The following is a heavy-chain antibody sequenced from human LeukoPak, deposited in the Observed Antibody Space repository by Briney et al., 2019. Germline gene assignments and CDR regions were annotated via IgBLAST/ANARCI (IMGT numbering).Heavy chain of an antibody. CDR3: AKDYYGSGSPSAFDY. V-gene: IGHV3-66*01. D-gene: IGHD3-10*01. J-gene: IGHJ4*02. Sequence: PGGSLRLSCAASGFTVSSNYMSWVRQAPGKGLEWVSVIDSGGSTYYADSVKGRFTISRDNSKNTLYLQMNSLRAEDTAVYYCAKDYYGSGSPSAFDYWGQGTLVTVSS. CDR2: IDSGGST. CDR1: GFTVSSNY.